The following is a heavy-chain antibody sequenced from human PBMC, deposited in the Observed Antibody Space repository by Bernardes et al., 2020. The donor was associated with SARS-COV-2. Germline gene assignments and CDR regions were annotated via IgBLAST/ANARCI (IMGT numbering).Heavy chain of an antibody. V-gene: IGHV4-59*02. J-gene: IGHJ4*02. CDR3: AREVSGYDDYYFDY. D-gene: IGHD5-12*01. Sequence: SETLSLTCTVSGGSVSLYYWSWIRQPPGKGLEWIGYIYSSGSTNYNPSLKSRVTMSIDTSKNQFSLKLSSATAADTAVYYCAREVSGYDDYYFDYWGQGTLVTVSS. CDR1: GGSVSLYY. CDR2: IYSSGST.